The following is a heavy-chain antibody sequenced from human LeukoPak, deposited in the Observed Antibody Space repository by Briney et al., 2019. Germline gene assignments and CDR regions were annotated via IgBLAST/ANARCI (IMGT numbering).Heavy chain of an antibody. J-gene: IGHJ4*02. CDR2: VNPNSGNT. D-gene: IGHD3-10*01. CDR1: VYTFTSYD. V-gene: IGHV1-8*01. CDR3: ARGDYYYGSGSEY. Sequence: VASVKVSCKPSVYTFTSYDINWVRQATGQGREWMGWVNPNSGNTGFAQNLQGRVTMTSNTSISTAYMELSSLRSADTAVYYCARGDYYYGSGSEYWGKGTLVTVSS.